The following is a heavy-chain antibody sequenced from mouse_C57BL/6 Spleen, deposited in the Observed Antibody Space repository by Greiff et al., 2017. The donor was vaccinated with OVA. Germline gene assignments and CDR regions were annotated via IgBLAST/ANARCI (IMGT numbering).Heavy chain of an antibody. CDR3: ARGDYGSSWVAD. Sequence: QVQLQQPGAELVRPGSSVKLSCKASGYTFTSYWMHWVKQRPIQGLEWIGNIDPSDSETHYNQKFKDKATLTVDKSSSTAYMQLSSLTSEDSAVYYCARGDYGSSWVADWGQGTLVTVSA. CDR2: IDPSDSET. V-gene: IGHV1-52*01. D-gene: IGHD1-1*01. J-gene: IGHJ3*01. CDR1: GYTFTSYW.